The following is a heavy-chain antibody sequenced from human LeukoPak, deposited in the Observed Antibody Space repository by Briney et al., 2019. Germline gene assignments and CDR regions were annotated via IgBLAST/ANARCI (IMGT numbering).Heavy chain of an antibody. Sequence: SETLSLTCTVSGGSISNYYWSWIRQPPGKGLEWIGEINHSGSTNYNPSLKSRVTISVDTSKNQFSLKLSSVTAADTAVYYCARGPSGYSSFDYWGQGTLVTVSS. D-gene: IGHD5-18*01. CDR3: ARGPSGYSSFDY. J-gene: IGHJ4*02. CDR1: GGSISNYY. V-gene: IGHV4-34*01. CDR2: INHSGST.